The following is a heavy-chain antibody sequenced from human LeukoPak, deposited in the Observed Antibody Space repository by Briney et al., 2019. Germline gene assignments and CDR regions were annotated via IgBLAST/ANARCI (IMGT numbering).Heavy chain of an antibody. D-gene: IGHD3-16*02. CDR2: IYYSGST. CDR1: GGSISSYY. J-gene: IGHJ6*02. CDR3: ARAYDYVWGSYRYKDYYGMDV. V-gene: IGHV4-59*01. Sequence: PSETLSLTCTVSGGSISSYYWSWIRQPPGKGLEWIGYIYYSGSTNYNPSLKSRVTISVDTSKNQFSLKLSSVTAADTAVYYCARAYDYVWGSYRYKDYYGMDVWGQGTTVTVYS.